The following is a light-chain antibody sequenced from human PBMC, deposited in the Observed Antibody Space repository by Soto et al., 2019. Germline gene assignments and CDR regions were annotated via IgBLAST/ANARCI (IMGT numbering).Light chain of an antibody. CDR1: SSDVGGYDY. V-gene: IGLV2-14*01. CDR2: EVS. J-gene: IGLJ1*01. Sequence: QSALTQPASVSGSPGQSITISCTGTSSDVGGYDYVSWYQLHPGKAPKLMIFEVSNRPSGVSYRFSGSKSGNTASLTISGLQVEDEDDYFCSSYSISTAYLFGTGTKLTVL. CDR3: SSYSISTAYL.